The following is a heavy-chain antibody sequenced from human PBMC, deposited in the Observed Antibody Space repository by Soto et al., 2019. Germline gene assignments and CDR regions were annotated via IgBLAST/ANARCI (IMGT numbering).Heavy chain of an antibody. J-gene: IGHJ4*02. D-gene: IGHD3-22*01. V-gene: IGHV3-30*18. CDR2: VSYDGSNK. CDR3: AKDTYYYDRSGYYTYDH. Sequence: PGGSLRLSCAASGFTFSSYGVHWVRQAPGKGLEWVASVSYDGSNKHYADSVKGRLTISRDNSRNTLDLQMNSLRAEDTAVYYCAKDTYYYDRSGYYTYDHWGQGT. CDR1: GFTFSSYG.